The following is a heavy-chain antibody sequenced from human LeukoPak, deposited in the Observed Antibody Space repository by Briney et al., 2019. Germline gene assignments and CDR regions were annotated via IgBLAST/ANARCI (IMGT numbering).Heavy chain of an antibody. J-gene: IGHJ4*02. CDR2: IKQDGSEI. CDR1: GFSFSNYW. Sequence: GGSLRLSCAVSGFSFSNYWMDWVRQAPGKGLEWVANIKQDGSEIYYVDSVKGRFTISRDNAKNSLYLQMNSLRVEDTAVYYCSRSLDYWGQGTLVIVSS. V-gene: IGHV3-7*01. CDR3: SRSLDY.